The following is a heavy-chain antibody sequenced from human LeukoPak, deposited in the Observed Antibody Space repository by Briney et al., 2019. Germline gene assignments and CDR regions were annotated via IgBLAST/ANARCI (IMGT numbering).Heavy chain of an antibody. V-gene: IGHV3-21*01. CDR1: GFTFSSYS. Sequence: GGSLRLSCAASGFTFSSYSMNWDRQAPGKGLEWVSSISSSSSYIYYADSVKGRFTISRDNAKNSLYLQMNSLRAEDTAVYYCARDIAVAGNNYWGQGTLVTVSS. CDR2: ISSSSSYI. CDR3: ARDIAVAGNNY. D-gene: IGHD6-19*01. J-gene: IGHJ4*02.